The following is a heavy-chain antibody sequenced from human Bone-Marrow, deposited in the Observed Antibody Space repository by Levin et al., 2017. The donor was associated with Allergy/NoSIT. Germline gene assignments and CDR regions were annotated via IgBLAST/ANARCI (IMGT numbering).Heavy chain of an antibody. Sequence: GGSLRLSCAASGFTFDDYAMHWVRQVPGKGPEWVGGINWNSGTIHYANFVKGRVAITRDNGKNCLYLQMNSLAAEDTAFYYCAKDKVGSYYAVFDSWGQGTLVSVSS. D-gene: IGHD3-10*01. J-gene: IGHJ4*02. V-gene: IGHV3-9*01. CDR3: AKDKVGSYYAVFDS. CDR2: INWNSGTI. CDR1: GFTFDDYA.